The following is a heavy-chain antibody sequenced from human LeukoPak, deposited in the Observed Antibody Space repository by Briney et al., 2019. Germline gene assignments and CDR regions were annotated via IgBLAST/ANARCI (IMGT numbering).Heavy chain of an antibody. D-gene: IGHD6-13*01. CDR2: ISSSSSYI. CDR3: ARGEAAAGPPHDY. Sequence: GGSLRLSCAASGFTFSSYSMNWVRQAPGKGLEWVSSISSSSSYIYYADSVKGRFTISRDNAKNSLYLQMNSLRAEDTAVYYCARGEAAAGPPHDYWGQGILVTVSS. CDR1: GFTFSSYS. J-gene: IGHJ4*02. V-gene: IGHV3-21*06.